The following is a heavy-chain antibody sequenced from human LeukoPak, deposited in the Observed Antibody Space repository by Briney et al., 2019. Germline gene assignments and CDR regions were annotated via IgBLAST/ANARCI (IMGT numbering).Heavy chain of an antibody. CDR1: GASISKDY. D-gene: IGHD3-22*01. J-gene: IGHJ4*02. Sequence: SETLSLTCTVSGASISKDYWAWIRQPPGKGLEWIGYIYYSGSTNYNPSLKSRVTISVDTSKNQFSLKLSSVTAADTAVYYCARTEDYYDSSGYLDYFDYWGQGTLVTVSS. CDR3: ARTEDYYDSSGYLDYFDY. V-gene: IGHV4-59*01. CDR2: IYYSGST.